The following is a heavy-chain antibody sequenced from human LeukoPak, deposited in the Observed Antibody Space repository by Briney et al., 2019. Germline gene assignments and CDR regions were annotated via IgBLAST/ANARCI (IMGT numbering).Heavy chain of an antibody. V-gene: IGHV1-8*03. D-gene: IGHD4-17*01. CDR1: VYTFTIYD. J-gene: IGHJ4*02. Sequence: ASVNVSFKASVYTFTIYDINWVGQATGQGLEGMGWMNPNSGNTGYAQKFQGRVTITRNTSISTAYMELSSLRSEDTAVYYCARAGGPAVTTYYFDYWGQGTLVTVSS. CDR2: MNPNSGNT. CDR3: ARAGGPAVTTYYFDY.